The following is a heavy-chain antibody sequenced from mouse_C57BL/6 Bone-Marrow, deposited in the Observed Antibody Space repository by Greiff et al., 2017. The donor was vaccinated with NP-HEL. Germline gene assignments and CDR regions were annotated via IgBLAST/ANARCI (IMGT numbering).Heavy chain of an antibody. J-gene: IGHJ1*03. CDR1: GYTFTSYG. CDR3: ARSGGNWYFDV. CDR2: IYPRSGNT. V-gene: IGHV1-81*01. Sequence: VQLVESGAELARPGASVKLSCKASGYTFTSYGISWVKQRTGQGLEWIGEIYPRSGNTYYNEKFKGKATLTADKSSSTAYMELRSLTSEDSAVYFCARSGGNWYFDVWGTGTTVTVSS. D-gene: IGHD2-1*01.